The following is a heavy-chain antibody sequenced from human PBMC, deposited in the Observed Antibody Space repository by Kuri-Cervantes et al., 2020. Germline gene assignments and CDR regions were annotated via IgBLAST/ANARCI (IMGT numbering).Heavy chain of an antibody. CDR2: ISAYNGNT. D-gene: IGHD3-10*01. CDR3: ARVRLVRVVIMYGTAFDY. J-gene: IGHJ4*01. V-gene: IGHV1-18*01. Sequence: ASVKVSCKASGYTFTSYGISWVRQAPGQGLEWMGWISAYNGNTNYAQKLQGRVTMTTDTSTSTAYMELRSLRSDDTAVYYCARVRLVRVVIMYGTAFDYWGQGTLVTVSS. CDR1: GYTFTSYG.